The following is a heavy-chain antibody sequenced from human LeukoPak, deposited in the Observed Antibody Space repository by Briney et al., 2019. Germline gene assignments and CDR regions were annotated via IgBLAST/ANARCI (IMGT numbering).Heavy chain of an antibody. CDR3: AREGITMVRGVITDYYYGMDV. CDR1: GFTFTDYT. Sequence: GGSLRLSCVASGFTFTDYTLNWVRQAPGKGLEWVSSITARVNYADSVRGRLTVSRDIAKNTLYLQMNSLRAEDTAVYYCAREGITMVRGVITDYYYGMDVWGQGTTVTVSS. D-gene: IGHD3-10*01. V-gene: IGHV3-69-1*01. CDR2: ITARV. J-gene: IGHJ6*02.